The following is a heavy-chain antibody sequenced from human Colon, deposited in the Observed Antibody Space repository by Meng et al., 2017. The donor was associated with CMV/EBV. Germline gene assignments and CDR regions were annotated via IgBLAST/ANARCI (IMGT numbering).Heavy chain of an antibody. J-gene: IGHJ4*02. D-gene: IGHD6-19*01. CDR2: ISGSGGST. Sequence: ETLSLTCAASGFTFSSYAMSWVRQAPGKGLEWVSAISGSGGSTYYADSVKGRFTISRDNSKNTLYLQMNSLRAEDTAVYYCAKIRGPYSSGWYGDYWGQGTLVTVSS. CDR1: GFTFSSYA. V-gene: IGHV3-23*01. CDR3: AKIRGPYSSGWYGDY.